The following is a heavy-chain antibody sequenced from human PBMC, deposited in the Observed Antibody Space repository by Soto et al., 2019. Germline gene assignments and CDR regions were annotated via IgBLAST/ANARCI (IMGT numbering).Heavy chain of an antibody. J-gene: IGHJ6*03. V-gene: IGHV3-7*01. D-gene: IGHD6-13*01. CDR2: IKKDGSEK. CDR3: ARDLEEQPRQYYNYYHMDV. CDR1: GFTFSTYL. Sequence: GGSLRLSCAASGFTFSTYLMSWARQAPGKGLEWVANIKKDGSEKYYVDSVKGRFTISRDNAKNSLYLQMNSLRVEDTAVYYCARDLEEQPRQYYNYYHMDVWGKGTAVTVSS.